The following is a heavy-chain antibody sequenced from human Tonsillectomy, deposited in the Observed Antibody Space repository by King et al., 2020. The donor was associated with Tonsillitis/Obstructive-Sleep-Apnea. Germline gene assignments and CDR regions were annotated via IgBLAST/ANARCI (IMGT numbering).Heavy chain of an antibody. D-gene: IGHD3-22*01. Sequence: QLQESGPGLVKPSETLSLTCTVSGGSISSYYWSWIRQPPGKGLEWIGYIYYSGSTNYNPSLKSRVTISVDTSKNQFSLKPSSVTAADTAVYYCARHEDYYDSSGYYASFDLWGRGTLVTVSS. CDR2: IYYSGST. CDR1: GGSISSYY. J-gene: IGHJ2*01. CDR3: ARHEDYYDSSGYYASFDL. V-gene: IGHV4-59*08.